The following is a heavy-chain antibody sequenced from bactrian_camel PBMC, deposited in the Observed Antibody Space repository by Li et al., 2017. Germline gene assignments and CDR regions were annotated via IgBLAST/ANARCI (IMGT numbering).Heavy chain of an antibody. J-gene: IGHJ4*01. V-gene: IGHV3S26*01. Sequence: VESGGGSVRPGGSLTLSCAVSGNGDGSGYRCTGWFRQAPGQEREGVAAIYSGDGSAIYTDSAKGRFTISRDNAKSTLYLQMNNLKPEDTAMYYCGTSRSGECFPQWSLTRVRIAANYWGQGTQVTVS. CDR1: GNGDGSGYRC. CDR2: IYSGDGSA. D-gene: IGHD2*01. CDR3: GTSRSGECFPQWSLTRVRIAANY.